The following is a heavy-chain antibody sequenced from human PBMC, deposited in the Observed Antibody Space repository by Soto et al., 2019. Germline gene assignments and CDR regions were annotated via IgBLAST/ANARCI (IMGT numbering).Heavy chain of an antibody. V-gene: IGHV4-59*01. CDR3: ARDGYYYDSSGYQRVYYFDY. D-gene: IGHD3-22*01. Sequence: SETLSLTCTVSGGSISSYYWSWIRQPPGKGLEWIGYIYYSGSTNYNPSLKSRVTISVDTSKNQFSLKLSSVTAADTAVYFCARDGYYYDSSGYQRVYYFDYWGQRTPVTVSS. CDR2: IYYSGST. J-gene: IGHJ4*02. CDR1: GGSISSYY.